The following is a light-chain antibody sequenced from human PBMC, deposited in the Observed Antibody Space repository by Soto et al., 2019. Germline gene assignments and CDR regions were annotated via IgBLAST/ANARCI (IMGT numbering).Light chain of an antibody. CDR3: QQYHSTPWT. CDR1: QSVTFS. V-gene: IGKV4-1*01. CDR2: WAS. J-gene: IGKJ1*01. Sequence: EIVMTQSPATLSVSPGERATLSCRASQSVTFSLAWYQQKPGQPPKLLIYWASSRDSGVPDRFSASGSGTDFTLTITSLQAEDVAVYYCQQYHSTPWTFGQGTKVEIK.